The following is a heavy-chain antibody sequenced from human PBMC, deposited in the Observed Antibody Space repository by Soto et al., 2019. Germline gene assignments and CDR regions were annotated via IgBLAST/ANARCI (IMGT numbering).Heavy chain of an antibody. J-gene: IGHJ4*02. CDR1: GGSISSGGYY. V-gene: IGHV4-31*02. CDR3: ARARYGDSMFFDY. Sequence: SETLSLTCTVSGGSISSGGYYLTWIRQHPGRGLEWIGYIYYSGSTYYNPSLKSRVSISVDTSKNRFSLKLSSVTAADTAVYYCARARYGDSMFFDYWGRGTLVTVSS. D-gene: IGHD4-17*01. CDR2: IYYSGST.